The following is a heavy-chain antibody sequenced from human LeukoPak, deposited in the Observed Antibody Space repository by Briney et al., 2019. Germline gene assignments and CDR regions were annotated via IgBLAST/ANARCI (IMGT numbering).Heavy chain of an antibody. V-gene: IGHV4-38-2*01. CDR1: GYSISSGYY. CDR3: ARQIGQQLVSDY. J-gene: IGHJ4*02. D-gene: IGHD6-13*01. CDR2: IYHSGST. Sequence: NPSETLSLTCAVSGYSISSGYYWGWIRQPPGKGLEWIGSIYHSGSTYYNPSLKSRVTISVDTSKNQFSLKLSSVTAADTAVYYCARQIGQQLVSDYWGQGTLVTVSS.